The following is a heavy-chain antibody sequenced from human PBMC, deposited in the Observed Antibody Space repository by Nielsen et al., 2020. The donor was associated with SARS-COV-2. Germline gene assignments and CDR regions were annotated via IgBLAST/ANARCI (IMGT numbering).Heavy chain of an antibody. Sequence: WVRQAPGQGLEWMGRIIPILGIANYAQKFQGRVTITADKSTSTAYMELSSLRSEDTAVYYCAREYSSSWYQRYYYYGMDVWGQGTTVTVSS. CDR3: AREYSSSWYQRYYYYGMDV. CDR2: IIPILGIA. D-gene: IGHD6-13*01. J-gene: IGHJ6*02. V-gene: IGHV1-69*04.